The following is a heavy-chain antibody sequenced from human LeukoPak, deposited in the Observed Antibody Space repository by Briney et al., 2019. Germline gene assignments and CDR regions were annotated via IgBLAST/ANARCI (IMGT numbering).Heavy chain of an antibody. D-gene: IGHD6-6*01. Sequence: GGSPRLSCAQSLYSLRGYIRHSATQAPSKGVECVAFTRYDGNDKYYADSVKGRFTFSRANANYTMYLQLNSMRAEDKATYYCSKEAARATSGAPGYWGQGTLVTVSS. CDR1: LYSLRGYI. V-gene: IGHV3-30*02. CDR3: SKEAARATSGAPGY. CDR2: TRYDGNDK. J-gene: IGHJ4*02.